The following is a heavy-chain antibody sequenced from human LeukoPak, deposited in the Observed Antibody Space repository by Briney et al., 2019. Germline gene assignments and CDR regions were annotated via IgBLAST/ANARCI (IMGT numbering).Heavy chain of an antibody. CDR3: ARGTRYESSGYYSQDLDY. CDR1: GFTFSSYG. CDR2: IWYDGSNK. V-gene: IGHV3-33*01. D-gene: IGHD3-22*01. J-gene: IGHJ4*02. Sequence: PGGSLRLSCAASGFTFSSYGMHWVRQAPGKGLEWVAVIWYDGSNKYYADSVKGRFTISRDNSKNTLYLQMNSLRAEDTAVYYCARGTRYESSGYYSQDLDYWGQGTLVTVSS.